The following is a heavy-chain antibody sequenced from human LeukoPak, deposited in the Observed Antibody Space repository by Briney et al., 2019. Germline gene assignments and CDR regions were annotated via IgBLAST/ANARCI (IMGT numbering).Heavy chain of an antibody. CDR1: GFTFRSYT. Sequence: GGSLRLSCAASGFTFRSYTMTWVRQAPGKGLEWVSTIGADGTSTYYAGSVKGRFTISRDNSKNTLFLLVNSLRAEDTAVYYCARNYYGAGTMGGYWGQGTLVTVSS. CDR3: ARNYYGAGTMGGY. CDR2: IGADGTST. D-gene: IGHD3-10*01. J-gene: IGHJ4*02. V-gene: IGHV3-23*01.